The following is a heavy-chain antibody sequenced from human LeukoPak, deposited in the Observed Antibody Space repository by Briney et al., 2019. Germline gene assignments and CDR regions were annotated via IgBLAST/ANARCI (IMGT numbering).Heavy chain of an antibody. D-gene: IGHD3-9*01. V-gene: IGHV3-21*01. CDR2: ISSSSSYI. J-gene: IGHJ4*02. Sequence: PGRSLRLPCAASGFTFSSYSMNWVRQAPGKGLEWVSSISSSSSYIYYADSVKGRFTISRDNAKNSLYLQMNSLRAEDTAVYYCARSYDILTGSPFDYWGQGTLVTVSS. CDR1: GFTFSSYS. CDR3: ARSYDILTGSPFDY.